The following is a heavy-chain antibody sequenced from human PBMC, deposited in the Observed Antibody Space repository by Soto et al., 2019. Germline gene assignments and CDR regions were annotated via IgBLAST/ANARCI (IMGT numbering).Heavy chain of an antibody. V-gene: IGHV1-18*01. CDR1: GYTFTSYG. Sequence: ASVKVSFKASGYTFTSYGISWVRQAPGQGLEWMGWTSAYNGNTNYAQKLQGRVTMTTDTSTSTAYMELRSLRSDDTAVYYCARERAEYYFDYWGQGTLVTVSS. J-gene: IGHJ4*02. CDR2: TSAYNGNT. CDR3: ARERAEYYFDY.